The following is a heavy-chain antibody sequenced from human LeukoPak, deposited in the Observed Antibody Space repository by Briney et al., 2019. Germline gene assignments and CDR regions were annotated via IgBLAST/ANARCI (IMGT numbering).Heavy chain of an antibody. CDR2: IYYSGST. CDR3: ARRNDPYGLDV. D-gene: IGHD1-1*01. J-gene: IGHJ6*02. CDR1: GDSINSNY. V-gene: IGHV4-59*08. Sequence: TSETLSLTCTVSGDSINSNYWSWIRQPPGKGLEWIGYIYYSGSTFYNPSLESRVTISIDTSKNQFSLEVRFVTAADTAVYYCARRNDPYGLDVWGPGTTVTVSS.